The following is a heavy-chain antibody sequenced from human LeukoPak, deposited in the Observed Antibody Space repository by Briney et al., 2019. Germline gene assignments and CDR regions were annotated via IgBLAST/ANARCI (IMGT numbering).Heavy chain of an antibody. CDR2: VYYSGST. Sequence: SETLSLTCTVSGGSISSYYWSWIRQPPGEGLEWIGYVYYSGSTNYNPSLKSRVTISVDTSKNQFSLKLRSVTAADTAVYYCARDRGYSSGCDYWGQGTLVTVSS. J-gene: IGHJ4*02. CDR3: ARDRGYSSGCDY. D-gene: IGHD6-19*01. V-gene: IGHV4-59*01. CDR1: GGSISSYY.